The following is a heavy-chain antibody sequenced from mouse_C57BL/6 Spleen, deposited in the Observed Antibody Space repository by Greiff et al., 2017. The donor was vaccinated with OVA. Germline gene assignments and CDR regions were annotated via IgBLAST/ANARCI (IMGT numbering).Heavy chain of an antibody. CDR3: ASPHDGYYPFFDY. V-gene: IGHV1-39*01. Sequence: VQLQQSGPELVKPGASVKISCKASGYSFTDYNMNWVKQSNGKSLEWIGVINPNYGTTSYNQKFKGKATLTVYQSSSTAYMQLNILTSEDSAVYYCASPHDGYYPFFDYWGQGTTLTVSS. CDR2: INPNYGTT. D-gene: IGHD2-3*01. CDR1: GYSFTDYN. J-gene: IGHJ2*01.